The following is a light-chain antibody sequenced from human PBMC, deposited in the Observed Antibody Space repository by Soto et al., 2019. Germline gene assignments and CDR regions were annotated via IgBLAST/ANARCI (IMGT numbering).Light chain of an antibody. CDR2: HAS. CDR1: QSVSSTY. V-gene: IGKV3-20*01. Sequence: EIALTQSPGTLSLSAGERSTLSCMASQSVSSTYLAWYQQKPGQAPRLLIFHASTRATGIPDRFSGSGSGTDFTLTVSRLEPEDSAVYYCHQYGSSPYTFGPGTKVDIK. CDR3: HQYGSSPYT. J-gene: IGKJ2*01.